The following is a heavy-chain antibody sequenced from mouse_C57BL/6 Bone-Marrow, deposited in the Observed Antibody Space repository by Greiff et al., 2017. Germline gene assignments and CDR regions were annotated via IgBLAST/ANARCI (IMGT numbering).Heavy chain of an antibody. J-gene: IGHJ3*01. CDR2: IYPRSGNT. Sequence: QVQLKQSGAELARPGASVKLSCKASGYTFTSYGISWVKQRTGQGLEWIGEIYPRSGNTYYNEKFKGKATLTADKSSSTAYMELRILTSEDSAVYFCAIYDYGWFAYWGQGTLVTVSA. CDR3: AIYDYGWFAY. V-gene: IGHV1-81*01. CDR1: GYTFTSYG. D-gene: IGHD2-4*01.